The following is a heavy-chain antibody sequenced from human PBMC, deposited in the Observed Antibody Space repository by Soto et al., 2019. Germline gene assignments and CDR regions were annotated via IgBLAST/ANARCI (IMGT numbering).Heavy chain of an antibody. CDR3: ARDLKQQLVDHLRYYGMDV. D-gene: IGHD6-13*01. CDR1: GGTFSSYA. V-gene: IGHV1-69*13. CDR2: IIPIFGTA. J-gene: IGHJ6*02. Sequence: GASVKVSCKASGGTFSSYAISWVRQAPGQGLEWMGGIIPIFGTANYAQKFQGRVTITADESTSTAYMELSSLRSEDTAVYYCARDLKQQLVDHLRYYGMDVWGQGTTVTVSS.